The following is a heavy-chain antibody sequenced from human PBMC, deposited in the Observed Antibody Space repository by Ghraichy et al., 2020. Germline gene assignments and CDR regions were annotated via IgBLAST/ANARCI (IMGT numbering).Heavy chain of an antibody. D-gene: IGHD1-26*01. CDR1: GGSISSSSYY. CDR3: ARRGRSGAWELLFDY. Sequence: SETLSLTCTVSGGSISSSSYYWGWIRQPPGKGLEWIGSIYYSGSTYYNPSLKSRVTISVDTSKNQFSLKLSSVTAADTAVYYCARRGRSGAWELLFDYWGQGTLVTVSS. J-gene: IGHJ4*02. V-gene: IGHV4-39*01. CDR2: IYYSGST.